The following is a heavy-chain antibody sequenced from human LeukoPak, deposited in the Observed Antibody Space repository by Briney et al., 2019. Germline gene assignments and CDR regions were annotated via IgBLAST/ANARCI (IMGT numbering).Heavy chain of an antibody. CDR2: IYYSGST. Sequence: PSETLSLTCTVSGGSISSSSYYWGWIRQPPGKGLEWIGSIYYSGSTYYNPSLKSRVTISVDTSKNQFSLKLSSVTAADTAVYYCAREARTFYGDPWYNWFDPWGQGTLVTVSS. J-gene: IGHJ5*02. CDR3: AREARTFYGDPWYNWFDP. D-gene: IGHD4-17*01. V-gene: IGHV4-39*07. CDR1: GGSISSSSYY.